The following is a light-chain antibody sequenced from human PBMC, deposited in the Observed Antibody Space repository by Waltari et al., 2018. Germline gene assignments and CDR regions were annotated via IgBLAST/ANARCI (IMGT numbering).Light chain of an antibody. CDR2: KVS. CDR1: QSLVHSDVVTY. J-gene: IGKJ1*01. V-gene: IGKV2-30*02. CDR3: GQGTHWPPT. Sequence: DVVVTQSPLSLSITTGKPAYISCRSSQSLVHSDVVTYLSCYHQKPGQPPRLLIYKVSNRDSGVPDRVSGSGAGTDFTLKINRVEADDVGVSYCGQGTHWPPTFGQGTKVEI.